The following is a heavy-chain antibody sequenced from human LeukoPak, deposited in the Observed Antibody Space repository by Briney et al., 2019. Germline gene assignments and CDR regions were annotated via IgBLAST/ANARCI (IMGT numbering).Heavy chain of an antibody. J-gene: IGHJ4*02. D-gene: IGHD6-19*01. CDR3: ARGYPAVADILFDY. Sequence: SETLSLTCTVSGGSISSGSYYWSWIRKPAGKGLEWIGRINTSGSTNYNPSLKSRVTISVDTSKNQFSLKLSSVTAADTAVYYCARGYPAVADILFDYWGQGTLVTVSS. CDR2: INTSGST. CDR1: GGSISSGSYY. V-gene: IGHV4-61*02.